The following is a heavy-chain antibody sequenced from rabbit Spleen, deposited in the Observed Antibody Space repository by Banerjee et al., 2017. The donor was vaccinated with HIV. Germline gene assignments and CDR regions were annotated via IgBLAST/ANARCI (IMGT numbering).Heavy chain of an antibody. CDR2: IYAGSSSST. V-gene: IGHV1S40*01. CDR1: GFDFSSSDY. Sequence: QSLEESGGDLVKPGASLTLTCTASGFDFSSSDYMCWVRQAPGKGLEWIACIYAGSSSSTYSATWAKGRFTISKTSSTTVTLQMTSLTVADTATYFCARDAGTSFSTYGMDLWGPGTLVTVS. D-gene: IGHD8-1*01. J-gene: IGHJ6*01. CDR3: ARDAGTSFSTYGMDL.